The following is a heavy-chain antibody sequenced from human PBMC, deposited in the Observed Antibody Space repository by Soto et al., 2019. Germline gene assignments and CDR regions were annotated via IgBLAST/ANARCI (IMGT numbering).Heavy chain of an antibody. CDR2: IYYSGST. CDR1: GGSVSSGSYY. V-gene: IGHV4-61*01. Sequence: SETLSLTCTVSGGSVSSGSYYWSWIRQPPGKGLEWIGYIYYSGSTNYNPSLKSRVTISVDTSKNQFSLKLSSVTAADTAVYYCARDRYSYEGGWFDPWGQGTLVTVSS. CDR3: ARDRYSYEGGWFDP. D-gene: IGHD5-18*01. J-gene: IGHJ5*02.